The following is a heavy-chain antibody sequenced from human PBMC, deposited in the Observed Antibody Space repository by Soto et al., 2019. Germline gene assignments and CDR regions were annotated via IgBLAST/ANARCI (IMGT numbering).Heavy chain of an antibody. CDR2: ISWDDNK. V-gene: IGHV2-5*02. Sequence: QITLKESGPTLVKPTQTLTLTCTFSGFSLSTSGVGVGWIRQPPGKALEWLALISWDDNKRYSPSLKSRLTHTKDPSTYQVVLTMTTTDPVDTATYYCAHRPTYCSGGSCYSAFDYWGQGTLVTVSS. J-gene: IGHJ4*02. CDR1: GFSLSTSGVG. D-gene: IGHD2-15*01. CDR3: AHRPTYCSGGSCYSAFDY.